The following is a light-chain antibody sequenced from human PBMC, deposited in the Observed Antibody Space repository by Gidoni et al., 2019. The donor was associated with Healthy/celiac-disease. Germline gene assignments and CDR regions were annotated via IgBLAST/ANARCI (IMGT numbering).Light chain of an antibody. J-gene: IGLJ1*01. CDR3: CSYAGSSTFV. CDR1: SSDVGSYNL. V-gene: IGLV2-23*01. CDR2: EGS. Sequence: SPGQSITISCPGTSSDVGSYNLVSWYQQHPGKAPKLMIYEGSKRPSGVSNRFSGSKSGNTASLTISGLQAEDEADYYCCSYAGSSTFVFGTGTKVTVL.